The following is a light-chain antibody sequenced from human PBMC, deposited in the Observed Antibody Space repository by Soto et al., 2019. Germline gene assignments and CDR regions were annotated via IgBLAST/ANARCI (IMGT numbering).Light chain of an antibody. CDR3: QKYNSAPQT. Sequence: DIQMTQSPSSLSASVGDRVTITCRASQGIIDYLAWYQQKPGKAPKLLIYAASTLQSGVPSRFSGSGAGTDFTLTNSGLQPEDVATYFCQKYNSAPQTFGQGTKVEIK. CDR1: QGIIDY. J-gene: IGKJ1*01. CDR2: AAS. V-gene: IGKV1-27*01.